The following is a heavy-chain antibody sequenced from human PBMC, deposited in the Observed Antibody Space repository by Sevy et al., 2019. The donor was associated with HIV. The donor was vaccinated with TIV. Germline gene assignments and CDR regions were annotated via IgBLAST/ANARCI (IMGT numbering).Heavy chain of an antibody. J-gene: IGHJ4*02. CDR2: ISYDGSNK. V-gene: IGHV3-30-3*01. Sequence: GGSLRLSCAASGLTFSSYAMHWVRQAPGKGLEWVALISYDGSNKYYADSVKGRFTISRDNSKNTLYLQMNSLRAEDTSVYYCASWGGYSGLWGQGTLVTVSS. CDR3: ASWGGYSGL. D-gene: IGHD5-12*01. CDR1: GLTFSSYA.